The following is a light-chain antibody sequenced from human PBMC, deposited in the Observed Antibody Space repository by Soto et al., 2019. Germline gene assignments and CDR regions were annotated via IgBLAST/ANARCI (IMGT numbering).Light chain of an antibody. J-gene: IGKJ2*01. Sequence: EIVMTQSPATLSVSPGERATLSCRASRSVSSHLAWYQQKPGQAPRLLIYGASTRATGIPARFSGSGSGTEFTLTIRSLQSEDFAVYYCQQYNNWPPFTFGRGTKLEIK. CDR1: RSVSSH. CDR2: GAS. V-gene: IGKV3-15*01. CDR3: QQYNNWPPFT.